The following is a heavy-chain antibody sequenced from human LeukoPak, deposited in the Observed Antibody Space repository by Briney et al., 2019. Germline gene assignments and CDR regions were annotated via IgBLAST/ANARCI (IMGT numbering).Heavy chain of an antibody. Sequence: SETLSLTCTVSGGSISSGGYYWSWICQHPGKGLEWIGYIYYSGSTYYNPSLKSRVTISVDASKNQFSLKLSSVTAADTAVYYCARGLDYYGSGSYHEDYWGQGTLVTVSS. CDR3: ARGLDYYGSGSYHEDY. D-gene: IGHD3-10*01. CDR1: GGSISSGGYY. CDR2: IYYSGST. J-gene: IGHJ4*02. V-gene: IGHV4-31*03.